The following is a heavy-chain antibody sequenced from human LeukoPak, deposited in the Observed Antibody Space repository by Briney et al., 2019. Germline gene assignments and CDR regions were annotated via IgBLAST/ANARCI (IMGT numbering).Heavy chain of an antibody. D-gene: IGHD2-2*01. CDR1: GFTFRSYS. Sequence: GGSLRLSCAASGFTFRSYSMNWVRQAPGKGLEWISYISSSSDTIFYADSMKGRFTISRDNAKNSLYLQMNSLRAEDTAVYYCARSPGGYCSSTRCPDRYFDLWGRGTLVTVSS. CDR3: ARSPGGYCSSTRCPDRYFDL. CDR2: ISSSSDTI. J-gene: IGHJ2*01. V-gene: IGHV3-48*04.